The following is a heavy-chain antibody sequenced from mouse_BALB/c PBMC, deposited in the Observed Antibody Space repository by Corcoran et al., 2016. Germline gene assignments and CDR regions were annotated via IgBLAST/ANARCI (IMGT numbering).Heavy chain of an antibody. CDR2: INTYTGEP. J-gene: IGHJ2*01. Sequence: QIQLVQSGPELKKPGETVKISCKASGYTFTNYGMNWVKQVPGKGLKWMGWINTYTGEPTYADDFKGRFAFSLETSASTAYLQINNLKNEDMATYFCASGNYFDYWGQGTTLTVSS. D-gene: IGHD1-1*02. CDR3: ASGNYFDY. CDR1: GYTFTNYG. V-gene: IGHV9-1*02.